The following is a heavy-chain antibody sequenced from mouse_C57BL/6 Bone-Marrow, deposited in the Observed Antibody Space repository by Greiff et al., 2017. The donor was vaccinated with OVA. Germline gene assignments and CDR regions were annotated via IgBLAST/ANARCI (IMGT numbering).Heavy chain of an antibody. J-gene: IGHJ3*01. CDR1: GYTFTSSW. V-gene: IGHV1-64*01. D-gene: IGHD3-2*02. Sequence: QVQLQQPGAELVKPGASVKLSCKASGYTFTSSWMHWVKQRPGQGLEWIGMIYPNSGSTNYNEKLKSKATLTADKSSSTVYMELSRLTSVGSAVYFCAQQQLRFSWFAYWGQGPLVTISA. CDR2: IYPNSGST. CDR3: AQQQLRFSWFAY.